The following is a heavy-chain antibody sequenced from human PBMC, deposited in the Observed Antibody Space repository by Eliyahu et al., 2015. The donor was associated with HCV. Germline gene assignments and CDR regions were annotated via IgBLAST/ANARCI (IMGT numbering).Heavy chain of an antibody. V-gene: IGHV3-30*18. CDR3: AKDYGEAAKTGYCSGGSCNVFDY. D-gene: IGHD2-15*01. J-gene: IGHJ4*02. Sequence: QVQLVESGGGVVQPGRSLRXSCAASXFXFSSXGXXWGRXXPGKGLEWVAVISXDGSNKYYADSVKGRFTISRDNSKNTLYLQMNSLRAEDTAVYYCAKDYGEAAKTGYCSGGSCNVFDYWGQGTLVTVFS. CDR2: ISXDGSNK. CDR1: XFXFSSXG.